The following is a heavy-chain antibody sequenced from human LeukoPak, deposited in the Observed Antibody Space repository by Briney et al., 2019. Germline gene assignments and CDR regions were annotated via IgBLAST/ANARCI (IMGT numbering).Heavy chain of an antibody. CDR1: GYTFTGYY. CDR2: INPNSGGT. J-gene: IGHJ6*03. D-gene: IGHD6-19*01. Sequence: ASVKVSCKASGYTFTGYYMHWVRQAPGQGLEWMGWINPNSGGTNYAQKFQGRVTMTRDTSISTAYMELSRLRSDDTAVYYCAREEYSSGWYHYYYMDXWGKXTTVT. V-gene: IGHV1-2*02. CDR3: AREEYSSGWYHYYYMDX.